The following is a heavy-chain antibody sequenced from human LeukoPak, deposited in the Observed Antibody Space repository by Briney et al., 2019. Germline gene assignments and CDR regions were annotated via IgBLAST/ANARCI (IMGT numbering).Heavy chain of an antibody. D-gene: IGHD5-24*01. CDR3: ASCTRRDWGYNYDSFDY. V-gene: IGHV1-69*13. CDR2: IIPIFGTA. Sequence: ASVKVSCKASGGTFSSYAISWVRRAPGQGLEWMGGIIPIFGTANYAQKFQGRVTITADESTSTAYMELSSLRSEDTAVYYCASCTRRDWGYNYDSFDYWGQGTLVTVSS. J-gene: IGHJ4*02. CDR1: GGTFSSYA.